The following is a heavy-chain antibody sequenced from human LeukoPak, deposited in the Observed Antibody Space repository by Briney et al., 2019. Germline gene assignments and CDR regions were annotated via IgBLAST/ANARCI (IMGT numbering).Heavy chain of an antibody. CDR2: IYHSGST. D-gene: IGHD6-6*01. J-gene: IGHJ5*02. CDR1: GGSVSSTTYY. Sequence: PSETLSLTCTVSGGSVSSTTYYWSWIRQPPGKGLEWIGEIYHSGSTNYNPSLKSRVTISVDKSKNQFSLKLSSVTAADTAVYYCARAATPLVSPLFDPWGQGTLVTVSS. V-gene: IGHV4-39*07. CDR3: ARAATPLVSPLFDP.